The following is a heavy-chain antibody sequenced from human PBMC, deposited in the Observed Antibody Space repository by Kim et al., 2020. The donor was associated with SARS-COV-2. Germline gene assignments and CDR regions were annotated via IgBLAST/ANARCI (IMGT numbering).Heavy chain of an antibody. J-gene: IGHJ4*02. Sequence: ASVKVSCKTSGYTFTNYGIDWVRQAPGQGLEWMGWISGYNGNINYAQKFQGRVTMTTDTSTSTAHMELRSLRSDDTAVYYCARAALYTGYDSLYWGQGTLVTVS. CDR2: ISGYNGNI. V-gene: IGHV1-18*01. D-gene: IGHD5-12*01. CDR1: GYTFTNYG. CDR3: ARAALYTGYDSLY.